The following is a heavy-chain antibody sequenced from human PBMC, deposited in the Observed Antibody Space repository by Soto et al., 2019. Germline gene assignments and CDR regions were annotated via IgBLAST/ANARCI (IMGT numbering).Heavy chain of an antibody. D-gene: IGHD1-1*01. CDR1: GLTFSTYG. CDR3: AKDYGIQLWTMGAFHI. V-gene: IGHV3-30*18. J-gene: IGHJ3*02. Sequence: GGSLRLSCAASGLTFSTYGMHWVRRAPGKGLEWVALFSYDGSRKYYADSVKGRFTISRDNSKNTLYLQMNSLRAEDAAVYDCAKDYGIQLWTMGAFHIWGQGTMVTVSS. CDR2: FSYDGSRK.